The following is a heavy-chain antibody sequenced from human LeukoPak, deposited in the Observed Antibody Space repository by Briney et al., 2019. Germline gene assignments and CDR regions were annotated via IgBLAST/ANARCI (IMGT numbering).Heavy chain of an antibody. CDR1: GGSFTTYY. D-gene: IGHD2-15*01. V-gene: IGHV4-59*01. J-gene: IGHJ4*02. Sequence: SETLSLTCAVYGGSFTTYYWSWIRQPPGKALEGIGYIYYSGSTNYNPSLKSRVTISVDTSKNQFSLKLSSVTAADTAVYYCAREEDCSGGSCYDYWGQGTLVTVSS. CDR3: AREEDCSGGSCYDY. CDR2: IYYSGST.